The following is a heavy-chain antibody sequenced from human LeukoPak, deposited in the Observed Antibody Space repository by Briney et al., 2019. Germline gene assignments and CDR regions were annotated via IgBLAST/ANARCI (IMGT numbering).Heavy chain of an antibody. CDR1: GYTLTELS. Sequence: VASVKVSCKVSGYTLTELSMHWVRQAPGKGLEWMGGFDPEDGETIYAQKFQGRVTMTEDTSTDTAYMELSSLRSEDTAVYYCATDLVGATTTRGVEYFQHRGQGTLVTVSS. V-gene: IGHV1-24*01. J-gene: IGHJ1*01. CDR2: FDPEDGET. D-gene: IGHD1-26*01. CDR3: ATDLVGATTTRGVEYFQH.